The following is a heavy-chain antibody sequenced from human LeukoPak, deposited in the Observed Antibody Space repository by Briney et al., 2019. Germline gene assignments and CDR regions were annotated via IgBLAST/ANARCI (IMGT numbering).Heavy chain of an antibody. CDR3: ASNFYYYDSSGYPPPFDY. D-gene: IGHD3-22*01. V-gene: IGHV4-39*01. J-gene: IGHJ4*02. CDR2: INYSGST. Sequence: PSETLSLTCTVSGGSISSSSYYWGWIRQPPGKGLEWNGSINYSGSTYYNPSLKSRVTISVDTSKKQFSLKLSSVTAADTAVYYFASNFYYYDSSGYPPPFDYWGQGTLVTVSS. CDR1: GGSISSSSYY.